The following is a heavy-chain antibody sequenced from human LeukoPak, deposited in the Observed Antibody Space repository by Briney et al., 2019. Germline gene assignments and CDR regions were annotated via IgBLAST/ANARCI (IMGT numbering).Heavy chain of an antibody. V-gene: IGHV3-15*01. D-gene: IGHD5-24*01. J-gene: IGHJ6*02. CDR3: TTDPSQMPTVRSV. CDR1: GFTFSNAW. Sequence: PGGSLRLSCTASGFTFSNAWMNWVRQAPGKGLEWVGRITSKGDSGTIDYAAPVRGRFTISRDDSKNTLYLQMNSLKTEDTAVYHCTTDPSQMPTVRSVWGQGTTVTVSS. CDR2: ITSKGDSGTI.